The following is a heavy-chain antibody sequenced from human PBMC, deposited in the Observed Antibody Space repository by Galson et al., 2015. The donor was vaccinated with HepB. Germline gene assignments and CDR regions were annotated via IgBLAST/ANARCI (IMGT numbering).Heavy chain of an antibody. CDR3: ARGVTIFEMITRRDPLDV. Sequence: SVKVSCKASDYSFTSYGISWVRQAPGQGLEWMGWISSYNGNTNYAQKPQGRVTMTTDTSTSTAYMELRSLRSDDTAVYYCARGVTIFEMITRRDPLDVWGKGTTVTVSS. CDR1: DYSFTSYG. CDR2: ISSYNGNT. J-gene: IGHJ6*04. D-gene: IGHD3-3*01. V-gene: IGHV1-18*01.